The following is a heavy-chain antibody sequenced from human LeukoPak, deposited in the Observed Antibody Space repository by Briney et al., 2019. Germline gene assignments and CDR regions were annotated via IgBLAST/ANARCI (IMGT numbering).Heavy chain of an antibody. CDR3: ARLDYYGSGFFDY. Sequence: SETLSLTCTVSGGSISIYYWNWIRQPPGKGLEWIGYIYYSGSTNYNPSLKSRVTISVDTSKNQFSLKLSSVTAADTAVYYCARLDYYGSGFFDYWGQGTLVTVSS. D-gene: IGHD3-10*01. CDR2: IYYSGST. CDR1: GGSISIYY. V-gene: IGHV4-59*08. J-gene: IGHJ4*02.